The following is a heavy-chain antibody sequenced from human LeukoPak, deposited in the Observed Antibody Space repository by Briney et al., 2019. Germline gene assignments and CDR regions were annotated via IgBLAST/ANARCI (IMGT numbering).Heavy chain of an antibody. CDR2: INPTSGDT. CDR1: GYTFTDYY. V-gene: IGHV1-2*07. CDR3: ARAPYCDRASCYTGYNRFNP. Sequence: GSVKVSCKASGYTFTDYYMHWVRQAPGQGPEWMGWINPTSGDTNYAHKFQGRVTMTRDTSISTAYLEVSWLTSDDTALYYCARAPYCDRASCYTGYNRFNPWGQGTLVTVSS. J-gene: IGHJ5*02. D-gene: IGHD2-2*02.